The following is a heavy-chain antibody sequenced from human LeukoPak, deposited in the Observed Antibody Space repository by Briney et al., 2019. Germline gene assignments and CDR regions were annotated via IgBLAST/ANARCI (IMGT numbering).Heavy chain of an antibody. CDR1: GYTFTSYG. Sequence: GASVKVSCKTSGYTFTSYGISWVRQAPGQGLEWMGWISAYNGNTNYAQKLQGRVTMTTDTSTSTAYMELRSLRSDDTAVYYCARELPGAATSPMFDYWGQGTLVTVSS. CDR2: ISAYNGNT. D-gene: IGHD2-15*01. J-gene: IGHJ4*02. CDR3: ARELPGAATSPMFDY. V-gene: IGHV1-18*01.